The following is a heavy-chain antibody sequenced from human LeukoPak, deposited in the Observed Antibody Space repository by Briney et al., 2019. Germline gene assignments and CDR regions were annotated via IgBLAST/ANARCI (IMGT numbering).Heavy chain of an antibody. Sequence: GGSLRLSCAASGFTFSSYAMSWVRQAPGKGLEWVSAISGSGGSTYYADSVKGRFTISRDNSKNTLYLQMNSLRAEDTAVYYCAKAIKSSPLITIFGVVIMDPFDYWGQGTLVTVSS. CDR2: ISGSGGST. D-gene: IGHD3-3*01. CDR3: AKAIKSSPLITIFGVVIMDPFDY. J-gene: IGHJ4*02. V-gene: IGHV3-23*01. CDR1: GFTFSSYA.